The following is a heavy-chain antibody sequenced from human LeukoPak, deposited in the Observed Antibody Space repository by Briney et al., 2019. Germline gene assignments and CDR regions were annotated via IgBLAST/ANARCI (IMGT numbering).Heavy chain of an antibody. V-gene: IGHV3-7*01. D-gene: IGHD3-9*01. CDR1: GLTFSNHW. CDR2: IKPDGSGE. CDR3: LTSMGY. Sequence: PGGSLRLSCAATGLTFSNHWMNGVRQAPGKGLEWVANIKPDGSGEYYVDSVKGRFIISRDNAKNSVYLQMNSLRAEDTAVYYMLTSMGYWGQGTLVTVSS. J-gene: IGHJ4*02.